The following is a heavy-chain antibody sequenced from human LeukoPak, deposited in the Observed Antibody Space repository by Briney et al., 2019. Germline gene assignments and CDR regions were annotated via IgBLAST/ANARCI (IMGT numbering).Heavy chain of an antibody. J-gene: IGHJ4*02. Sequence: PSETLSLTCTVSGGSISSSYYWGWIRQPPGKGLEWIGSIYYSGSTYYNPSLKSRVTISVDTSKNQFSLKLSSVTAADTAVYYCARPCSSTSWSEYYFDYWGQGTLVTVSS. V-gene: IGHV4-39*07. D-gene: IGHD2-2*01. CDR1: GGSISSSYY. CDR3: ARPCSSTSWSEYYFDY. CDR2: IYYSGST.